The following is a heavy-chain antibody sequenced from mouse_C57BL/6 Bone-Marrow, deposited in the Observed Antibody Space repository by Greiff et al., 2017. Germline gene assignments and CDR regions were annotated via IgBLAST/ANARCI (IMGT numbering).Heavy chain of an antibody. Sequence: QVQLQQSGPELVKPGASVKISCKASGYAFSSSWMNWVKQRPGKGLEWIGRIYPGDGDTNYNGKFKGKATLTADKSSSTAYMQLSSLTSEDSAVYFCAREGYYGSSYVRDYYAMDYWGQGTSVTVSS. J-gene: IGHJ4*01. CDR1: GYAFSSSW. CDR3: AREGYYGSSYVRDYYAMDY. V-gene: IGHV1-82*01. D-gene: IGHD1-1*01. CDR2: IYPGDGDT.